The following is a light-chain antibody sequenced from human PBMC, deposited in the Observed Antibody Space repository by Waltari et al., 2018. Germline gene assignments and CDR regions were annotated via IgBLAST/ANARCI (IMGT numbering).Light chain of an antibody. J-gene: IGKJ1*01. Sequence: DIVLTQSPASLAVSLGERATINCKSSRSVLYSSNNKNYLALYQQKPGQPPKLLIYWASTRESGVPDRFSGSGSGTDFTLTISSLQAEDVAVYYCQQYYSTPPTFGQGTKVEIK. CDR1: RSVLYSSNNKNY. CDR2: WAS. CDR3: QQYYSTPPT. V-gene: IGKV4-1*01.